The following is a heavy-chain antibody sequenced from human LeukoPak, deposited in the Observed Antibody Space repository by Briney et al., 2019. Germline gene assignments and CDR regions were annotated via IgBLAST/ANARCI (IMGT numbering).Heavy chain of an antibody. D-gene: IGHD3-10*01. Sequence: ASVKVSCKASGYTFTSYDINWVRQATGQGLEWMGWMNPNSGNTGYAQKFQGRVTMTRNTSISTAYMELSSLRSEDTAVYYCAKVWYGSGSYYTGPARHDYWGQGTLVTVSS. V-gene: IGHV1-8*01. CDR1: GYTFTSYD. CDR3: AKVWYGSGSYYTGPARHDY. J-gene: IGHJ4*02. CDR2: MNPNSGNT.